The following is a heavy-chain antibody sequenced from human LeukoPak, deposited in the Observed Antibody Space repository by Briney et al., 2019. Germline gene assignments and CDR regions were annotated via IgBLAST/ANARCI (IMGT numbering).Heavy chain of an antibody. CDR3: ARGKAEYYDFWSGTIFDY. CDR1: GGSISSYY. Sequence: PSETLSLTCTVSGGSISSYYWSWIRQPPGKGLEWIGYIYYSGSTNYNPSLKSRVTISVDTSKNQFSLKLSSVTAADTAVYYCARGKAEYYDFWSGTIFDYWGQGTQVTVSS. CDR2: IYYSGST. J-gene: IGHJ4*02. D-gene: IGHD3-3*01. V-gene: IGHV4-59*01.